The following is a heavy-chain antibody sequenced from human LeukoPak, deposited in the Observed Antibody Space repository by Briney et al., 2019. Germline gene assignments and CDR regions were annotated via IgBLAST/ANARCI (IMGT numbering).Heavy chain of an antibody. D-gene: IGHD4-23*01. CDR2: IKGDGSAK. V-gene: IGHV3-7*01. CDR1: GFTFNIYW. CDR3: ARDAGFGGNSDF. Sequence: PGGCLRLSCAAPGFTFNIYWMMWVRQALGKGLEWVAYIKGDGSAKHYVDSVRGRFTISRDNAENSLYLQMNSLRTEDTAVYYCARDAGFGGNSDFWGQGTLVTVSS. J-gene: IGHJ4*02.